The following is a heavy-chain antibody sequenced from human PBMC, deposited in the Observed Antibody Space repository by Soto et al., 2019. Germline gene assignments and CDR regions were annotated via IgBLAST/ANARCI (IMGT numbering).Heavy chain of an antibody. J-gene: IGHJ5*02. V-gene: IGHV1-69*02. CDR3: ARGSSIVRGAPSWFDP. Sequence: QVQLVQSGAEVKKPGSSVKVSCKASGGTFSRYTINWVRQAPGQGLEWMGRIIPIAAIANYTQKFQGRVTSTGDKSSTTDYMELSSLRPDATAVHYCARGSSIVRGAPSWFDPWGQGTLFTVSS. CDR2: IIPIAAIA. CDR1: GGTFSRYT. D-gene: IGHD3-10*01.